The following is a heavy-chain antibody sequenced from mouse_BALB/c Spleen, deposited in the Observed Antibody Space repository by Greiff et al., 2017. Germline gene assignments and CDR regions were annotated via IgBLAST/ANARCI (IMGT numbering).Heavy chain of an antibody. D-gene: IGHD1-1*02. CDR2: INSNGGST. CDR3: ARERWDWYFDV. Sequence: EVKLMESGGGLVQPGGSLKLSCAASGFTFSSYGMSWVRQTPDKRLELVATINSNGGSTYYPDSVKGRFTISRDNAKNILYLQMSSLKSEDTAMYYCARERWDWYFDVWGAGTTVTVSS. J-gene: IGHJ1*01. V-gene: IGHV5-6-3*01. CDR1: GFTFSSYG.